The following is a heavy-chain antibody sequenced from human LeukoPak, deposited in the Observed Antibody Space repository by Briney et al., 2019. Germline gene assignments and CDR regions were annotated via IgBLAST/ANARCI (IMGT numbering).Heavy chain of an antibody. CDR2: IYTSGST. J-gene: IGHJ5*02. V-gene: IGHV4-4*07. D-gene: IGHD3-10*01. CDR3: ARDFGHVIFRGWFDP. Sequence: SETLSLTCTVSGGSISSYNWSWIRQTAGKGLEWIGRIYTSGSTNYNPSLKSRVTMSVDTSKNQFSLKLSSVTAADTAVYYCARDFGHVIFRGWFDPWGQGTLVTVSS. CDR1: GGSISSYN.